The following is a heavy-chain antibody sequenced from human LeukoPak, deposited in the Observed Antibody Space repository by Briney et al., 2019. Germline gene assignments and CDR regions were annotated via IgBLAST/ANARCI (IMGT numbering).Heavy chain of an antibody. J-gene: IGHJ4*02. CDR1: GFIFDDFG. Sequence: GGSLRLSCAASGFIFDDFGMTWVRQAPGKGLEWISGINWNSGSTGYADSVKGRFTISRDNAKRSLYLQMNSLRAEDTALYYCARGVRWLQLSYFDYWGQGTLVTVSS. D-gene: IGHD5-24*01. V-gene: IGHV3-20*04. CDR3: ARGVRWLQLSYFDY. CDR2: INWNSGST.